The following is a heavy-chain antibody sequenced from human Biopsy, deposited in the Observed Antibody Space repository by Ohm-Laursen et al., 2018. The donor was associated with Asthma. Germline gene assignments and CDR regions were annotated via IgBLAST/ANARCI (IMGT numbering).Heavy chain of an antibody. Sequence: ASVKVSCKISGYSLTDLSMNWVRQAPGQGLEWLGGIMTVFGTTNYAQKFQGRVTITADESTSTAYMEVTSLRSEDTAIYYCARCQVGYSSGWSLLLKKIYYSGMDVWGQGTAVTVSS. D-gene: IGHD6-19*01. J-gene: IGHJ6*02. V-gene: IGHV1-69*13. CDR2: IMTVFGTT. CDR1: GYSLTDLS. CDR3: ARCQVGYSSGWSLLLKKIYYSGMDV.